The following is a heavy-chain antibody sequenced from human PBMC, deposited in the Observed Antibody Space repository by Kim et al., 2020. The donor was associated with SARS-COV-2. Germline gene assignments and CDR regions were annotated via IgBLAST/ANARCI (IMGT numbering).Heavy chain of an antibody. J-gene: IGHJ4*02. V-gene: IGHV3-53*01. CDR3: AKEYAGSRGLFDY. D-gene: IGHD3-16*01. Sequence: GGSLRLSCAASGFSVTDYYMNWVRQTPGKGLEWVSVIYSDGTTYYADSVKGRFTISRDDSKNTLYLQMNSLRADDTAVYYCAKEYAGSRGLFDYWGQGTLVTVSS. CDR1: GFSVTDYY. CDR2: IYSDGTT.